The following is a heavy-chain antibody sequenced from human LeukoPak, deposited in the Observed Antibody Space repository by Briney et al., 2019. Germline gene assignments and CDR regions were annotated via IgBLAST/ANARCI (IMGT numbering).Heavy chain of an antibody. CDR2: IIPIFGTA. D-gene: IGHD5-24*01. Sequence: PSLKVSCKASGGTFSSYAIGWVRQAPGQGLEWIGGIIPIFGTANYAQKFQGRVTITAEESTSTVYMELNSLRSEDTAVYYCARSRSSCRDCYDYVLDYWGQGTLVTVSP. CDR1: GGTFSSYA. CDR3: ARSRSSCRDCYDYVLDY. V-gene: IGHV1-69*01. J-gene: IGHJ4*02.